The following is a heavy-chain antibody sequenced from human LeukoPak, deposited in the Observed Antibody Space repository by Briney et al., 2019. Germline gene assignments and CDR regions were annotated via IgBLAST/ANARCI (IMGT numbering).Heavy chain of an antibody. D-gene: IGHD6-13*01. CDR2: INHSGST. CDR3: ARGRYSSSWYDYYYGLDV. Sequence: SETLSLTCAVYGGSFSGYYWSWIRQPPGKGLGWIGEINHSGSTNYNPSLKSRVTISVDTSKNQFSLKLSSVTAADTAVYYCARGRYSSSWYDYYYGLDVWGQGTTVTVSS. J-gene: IGHJ6*02. CDR1: GGSFSGYY. V-gene: IGHV4-34*01.